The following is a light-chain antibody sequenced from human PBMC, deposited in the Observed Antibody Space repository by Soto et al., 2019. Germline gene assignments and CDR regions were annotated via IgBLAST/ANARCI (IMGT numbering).Light chain of an antibody. CDR1: QSVTSRY. Sequence: ENVLTQSPGPLSLSPGEGATLSCRATQSVTSRYFAWYQQKPGQAPRLLIYGISSRATDIPDRFSGSGSGTDYTLTISRLEPEDFGVYYCQQYSTLPHTFGQGTKLEVK. V-gene: IGKV3-20*01. CDR2: GIS. CDR3: QQYSTLPHT. J-gene: IGKJ2*01.